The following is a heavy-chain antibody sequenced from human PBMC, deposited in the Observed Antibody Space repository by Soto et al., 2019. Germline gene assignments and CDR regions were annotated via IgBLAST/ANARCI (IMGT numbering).Heavy chain of an antibody. D-gene: IGHD5-18*01. CDR3: ARDPGTGMVSMDV. V-gene: IGHV4-34*01. J-gene: IGHJ6*02. CDR1: GGSLSDYF. Sequence: SETLSLTCTVYGGSLSDYFWSWIRQPPGKGLEWIGQINHSGSTKYNPSLKSRATISVDTSKNQLSLKLNSVTAADTGVYYCARDPGTGMVSMDVWGQGTTVTV. CDR2: INHSGST.